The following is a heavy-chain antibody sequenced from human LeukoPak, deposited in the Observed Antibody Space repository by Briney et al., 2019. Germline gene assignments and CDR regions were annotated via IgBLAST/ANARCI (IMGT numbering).Heavy chain of an antibody. CDR2: IYYSGST. CDR3: ARAPYSSSSGLYY. J-gene: IGHJ4*02. Sequence: SETLSLTCTVSGGSISSGGYYWSWIRQHPGKGLEWIGYIYYSGSTYYNPSLKSRVTISVDTSKNQFSLKLSSVTAADTAVYYCARAPYSSSSGLYYWGQGTLVTVSS. D-gene: IGHD6-6*01. CDR1: GGSISSGGYY. V-gene: IGHV4-31*03.